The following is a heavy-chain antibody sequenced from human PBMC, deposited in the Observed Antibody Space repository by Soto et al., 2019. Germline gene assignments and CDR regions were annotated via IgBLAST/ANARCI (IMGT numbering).Heavy chain of an antibody. CDR2: INHSGST. D-gene: IGHD3-16*01. CDR1: GGSFSGYY. J-gene: IGHJ6*02. V-gene: IGHV4-34*01. Sequence: SETLSLTCAVYGGSFSGYYLGWIRQPPGKGLEWIGEINHSGSTNYNPSLKSRVTISVDTSKNQFSLKLSSVTAADTAVYYCARHLHHLFGYYYGMDVWGQGTTVTVSS. CDR3: ARHLHHLFGYYYGMDV.